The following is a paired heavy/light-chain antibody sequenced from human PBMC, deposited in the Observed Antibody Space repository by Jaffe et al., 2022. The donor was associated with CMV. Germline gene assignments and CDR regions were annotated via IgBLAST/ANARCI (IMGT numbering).Light chain of an antibody. CDR2: DAS. CDR3: QQYDNLPLYT. CDR1: QDISNY. Sequence: DIQMTQSPSSLSASVGDRVTITCQASQDISNYLNWYQQKPGKAPKLLIYDASNLETGVPSRFSGSGSGTDFTFTISSLQPEDIATYYCQQYDNLPLYTFGQGTKLEIK. J-gene: IGKJ2*01. V-gene: IGKV1-33*01.
Heavy chain of an antibody. Sequence: EVQLVESGGGLVQPGGSLKLSCAASGFTFSGSAMHWVRQASGKGLEWVGRIRSKANSYATAYAASVKGRFTISRDDSKNTAYLQMNSLKTEDTAVYYCTRSRDQSIAAPPGDWDYWGQGTLVTVSS. V-gene: IGHV3-73*02. D-gene: IGHD6-6*01. CDR3: TRSRDQSIAAPPGDWDY. CDR1: GFTFSGSA. J-gene: IGHJ4*02. CDR2: IRSKANSYAT.